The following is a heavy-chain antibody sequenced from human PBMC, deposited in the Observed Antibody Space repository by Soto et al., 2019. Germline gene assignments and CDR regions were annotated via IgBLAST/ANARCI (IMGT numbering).Heavy chain of an antibody. D-gene: IGHD2-21*02. CDR1: GDTFTDYY. CDR2: VNPSGGHT. V-gene: IGHV1-46*04. CDR3: ARGGHVVVVTAALGY. Sequence: QVQLMQSGAEVKKPGASVKVSCKASGDTFTDYYIHWVRQAPGQGLEWMGTVNPSGGHTTYAQHLLGKVSMTRDTSTSTLYMELNSLTSDATAIYYCARGGHVVVVTAALGYWGKGTLVTVSS. J-gene: IGHJ4*02.